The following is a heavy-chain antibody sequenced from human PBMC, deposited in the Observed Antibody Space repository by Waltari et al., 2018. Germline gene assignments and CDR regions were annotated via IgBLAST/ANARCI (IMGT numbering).Heavy chain of an antibody. D-gene: IGHD1-26*01. Sequence: QVQLVQSGTAVKKPGASVKVSCQASGYSFTDYHLHWVRQTPGQGLEWLGWINPKNGDTSYAQNFLGRVTMTRDTSINTVYMDLSGLRSDDTAVFYCARDPGPIVGAPDYWGQGTLVTVSS. CDR1: GYSFTDYH. CDR2: INPKNGDT. V-gene: IGHV1-2*02. J-gene: IGHJ4*02. CDR3: ARDPGPIVGAPDY.